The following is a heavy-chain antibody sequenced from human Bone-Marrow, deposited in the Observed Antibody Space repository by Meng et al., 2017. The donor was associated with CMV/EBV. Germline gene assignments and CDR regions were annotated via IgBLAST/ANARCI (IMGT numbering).Heavy chain of an antibody. CDR3: AKEARSSTDHYYYYGMDV. CDR1: GFTFRDYA. CDR2: IRSKVYGGTT. V-gene: IGHV3-49*04. D-gene: IGHD2-2*01. J-gene: IGHJ6*02. Sequence: SLKICCAGSGFTFRDYAMRWVRQAPGKGLEWVGFIRSKVYGGTTEYAASVKGRFTISRDNSKNTLYLQMNSLRAEDTAVYYCAKEARSSTDHYYYYGMDVWGQGTTVTVSS.